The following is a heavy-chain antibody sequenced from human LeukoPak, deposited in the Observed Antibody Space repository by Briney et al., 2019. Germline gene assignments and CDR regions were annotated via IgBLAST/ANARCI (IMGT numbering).Heavy chain of an antibody. CDR2: IIPIFGTA. CDR1: GGTFSSYA. J-gene: IGHJ6*03. V-gene: IGHV1-69*13. Sequence: SVKVSCKASGGTFSSYAISWVRQAPGQGLEWMGGIIPIFGTANYAQKFQGRVTITADESTSTAYMELSSLRSEDTAVYYCARIKYDFWSGYSKRYYYYYMDVWRKGTTVTVSS. D-gene: IGHD3-3*01. CDR3: ARIKYDFWSGYSKRYYYYYMDV.